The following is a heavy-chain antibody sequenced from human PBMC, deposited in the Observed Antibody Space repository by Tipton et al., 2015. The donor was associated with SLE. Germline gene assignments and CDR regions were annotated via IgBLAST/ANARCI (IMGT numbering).Heavy chain of an antibody. CDR2: INHSGST. J-gene: IGHJ4*02. V-gene: IGHV4-34*01. CDR3: AREEVPRTRGFDY. D-gene: IGHD1-1*01. CDR1: GGSFSGYY. Sequence: GLVKPSETLSLTCAVYGGSFSGYYWSWIRQPPGKGLEWIGEINHSGSTNYNPSLKSRVTISVDTSKNQFSLKLSAVTAADTAVYYCAREEVPRTRGFDYWGQGTLVTVSS.